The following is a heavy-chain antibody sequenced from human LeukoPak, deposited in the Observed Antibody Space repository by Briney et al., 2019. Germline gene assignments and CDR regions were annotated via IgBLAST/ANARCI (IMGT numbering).Heavy chain of an antibody. CDR2: ISDGTST. CDR1: GXTFSSYW. Sequence: GGSLRLSCAASGXTFSSYWLHWVRQAPGKGLVSVWRISDGTSTSYADSVKGRFTISRDNAENTLYLQMTSLRAEDTAVYYCAREVYSSGWSSFDYWGQGALVTVSS. J-gene: IGHJ4*02. V-gene: IGHV3-74*01. D-gene: IGHD6-19*01. CDR3: AREVYSSGWSSFDY.